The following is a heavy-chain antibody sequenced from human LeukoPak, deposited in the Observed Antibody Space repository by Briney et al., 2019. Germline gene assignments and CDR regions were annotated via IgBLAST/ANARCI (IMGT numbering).Heavy chain of an antibody. Sequence: ASVKVSCKASGYTFTSYYMHWVRQAPGQGLEWMGIINPSGGSTSYAQKFQGRVTMTRDTSISTAYMELSRLRSDDTAVYYCARWRAVAGPDYWGQGTLVTVSS. J-gene: IGHJ4*02. CDR2: INPSGGST. D-gene: IGHD6-19*01. CDR3: ARWRAVAGPDY. CDR1: GYTFTSYY. V-gene: IGHV1-46*01.